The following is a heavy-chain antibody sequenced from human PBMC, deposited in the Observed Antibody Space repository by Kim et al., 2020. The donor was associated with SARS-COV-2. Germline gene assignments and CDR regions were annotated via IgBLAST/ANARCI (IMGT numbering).Heavy chain of an antibody. Sequence: SETLSLTCTVSGYSISSGYYWGWIRQPPGKGLEWIGSIYHSGSTYYNPSLKSRVTISVDTSKNQFSLKLSSVTAADTAVYYCASALRYGQTGGDYWGQGTLVTGSS. CDR2: IYHSGST. V-gene: IGHV4-38-2*02. J-gene: IGHJ4*02. CDR1: GYSISSGYY. CDR3: ASALRYGQTGGDY. D-gene: IGHD5-18*01.